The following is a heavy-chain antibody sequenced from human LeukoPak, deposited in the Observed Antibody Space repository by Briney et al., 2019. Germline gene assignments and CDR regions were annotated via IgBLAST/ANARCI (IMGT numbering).Heavy chain of an antibody. CDR3: ARGFPPRRQYDSSGYYSYYFDY. D-gene: IGHD3-22*01. CDR1: GFTFSDYY. V-gene: IGHV3-11*01. Sequence: GGSLRLSCAASGFTFSDYYMSWIRQAPGKGLEWVSYISSGGSVIYYADSVKGRFTISRDNAKNSLYLQMNSLRAEDTAVYYCARGFPPRRQYDSSGYYSYYFDYWGQGTLVTVSS. J-gene: IGHJ4*02. CDR2: ISSGGSVI.